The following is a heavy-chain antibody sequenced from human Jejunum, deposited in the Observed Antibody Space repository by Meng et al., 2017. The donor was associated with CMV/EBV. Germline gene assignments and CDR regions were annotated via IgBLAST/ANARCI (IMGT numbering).Heavy chain of an antibody. CDR1: SSSTSGYY. D-gene: IGHD3-16*01. J-gene: IGHJ2*01. Sequence: SSSTSGYYWDWIRQPPGKGLEWIGSIYYSGSTYYNPSLKSRVTISVDTSKNQFSLKLNSLTAADTAMYFCARRKTEIFGGIIYWYFDLWGRGTLVTVSS. CDR3: ARRKTEIFGGIIYWYFDL. V-gene: IGHV4-39*01. CDR2: IYYSGST.